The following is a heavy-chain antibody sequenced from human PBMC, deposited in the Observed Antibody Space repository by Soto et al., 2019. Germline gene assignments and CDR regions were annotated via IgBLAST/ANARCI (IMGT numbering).Heavy chain of an antibody. CDR3: ARARWSGGYYSYYGMDV. CDR2: ISAYNCNT. J-gene: IGHJ6*02. D-gene: IGHD2-15*01. Sequence: GASVKVSCKASGYTFTSYGISWVRQAPGQGLEWMGWISAYNCNTNYAQKLQGRVTMTTDTSTSTAYMELRSLRSDDTAVYYCARARWSGGYYSYYGMDVWCQGTTVTVSS. V-gene: IGHV1-18*04. CDR1: GYTFTSYG.